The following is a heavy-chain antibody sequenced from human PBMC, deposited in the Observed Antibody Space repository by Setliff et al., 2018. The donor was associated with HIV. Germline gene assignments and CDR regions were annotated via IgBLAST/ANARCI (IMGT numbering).Heavy chain of an antibody. J-gene: IGHJ3*02. D-gene: IGHD3-22*01. CDR3: ARGDTYYHDSSGYVKSALDCFDI. CDR1: GDSITTGVYY. Sequence: SETLSLTCTVSGDSITTGVYYWSWIRQPAGQGLEWIGHIYASDNSGSTSYNPSLNSRVTISLDTSKNQFSLKLNSVTAADTAVYHCARGDTYYHDSSGYVKSALDCFDIWGQGTMVTVSS. V-gene: IGHV4-61*09. CDR2: IYASDNSGST.